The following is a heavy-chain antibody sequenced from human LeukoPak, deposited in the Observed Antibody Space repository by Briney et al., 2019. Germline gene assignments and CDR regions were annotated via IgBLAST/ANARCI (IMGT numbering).Heavy chain of an antibody. CDR1: GGSVSSFY. V-gene: IGHV4-4*07. J-gene: IGHJ4*02. CDR2: VYTSGIT. CDR3: AREGGYWRFDY. Sequence: SETLSLTCTVSGGSVSSFYWSWIRQLAGKGLEWIGRVYTSGITNYNPSLKSRVTMSVDTSKNQLSLKLTSVTAADTAVYYCAREGGYWRFDYWGQGTRVTVSS. D-gene: IGHD5-12*01.